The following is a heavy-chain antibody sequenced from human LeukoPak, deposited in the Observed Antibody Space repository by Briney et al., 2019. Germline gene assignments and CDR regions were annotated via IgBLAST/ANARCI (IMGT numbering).Heavy chain of an antibody. CDR1: GFTFSSYA. Sequence: GGSLRLSCAASGFTFSSYAMNWVRQAPGKGLEWVSGISGSGGSGGSTYYADSVKGRFTISRDNSKNTLYLQMNSLRAEDTAVYYCAKDDRIQLWLPRGNNFDYWGQGTLVTVSS. CDR3: AKDDRIQLWLPRGNNFDY. CDR2: ISGSGGSGGST. J-gene: IGHJ4*02. V-gene: IGHV3-23*01. D-gene: IGHD5-18*01.